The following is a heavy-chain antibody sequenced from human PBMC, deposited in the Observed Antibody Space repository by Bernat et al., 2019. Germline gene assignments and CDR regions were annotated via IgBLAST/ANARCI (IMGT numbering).Heavy chain of an antibody. V-gene: IGHV3-23*01. D-gene: IGHD6-19*01. CDR2: ISGNGIST. Sequence: EVQLLESGGGLVQPGGSLRLSCATSGFTFSSYAMTWVRQAPGKGLEWVSGISGNGISTYYPHSVNDRFTISRDNPMDTVSLQMNSLTAEETAVYYCAKDLSSGWYNAFEVWGLGTMVTVSS. J-gene: IGHJ3*01. CDR3: AKDLSSGWYNAFEV. CDR1: GFTFSSYA.